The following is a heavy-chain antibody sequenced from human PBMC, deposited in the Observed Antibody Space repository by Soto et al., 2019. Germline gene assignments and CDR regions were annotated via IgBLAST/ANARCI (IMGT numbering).Heavy chain of an antibody. V-gene: IGHV3-23*01. CDR3: AKAGFSSSWSPTYFDY. D-gene: IGHD6-13*01. J-gene: IGHJ4*02. CDR2: ISGTGYNT. Sequence: EVQLLESGGGLVQPGGSLRLSCAASGFTFTSYAMNWVRLAPGKGRGWVSAISGTGYNTYYADSVKGRFTISRDNTKNTLYLQMNSLRAEDTAVYYCAKAGFSSSWSPTYFDYWGQGTLVTVSS. CDR1: GFTFTSYA.